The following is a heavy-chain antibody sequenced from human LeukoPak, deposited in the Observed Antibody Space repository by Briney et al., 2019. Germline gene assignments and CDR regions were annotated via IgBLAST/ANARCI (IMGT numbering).Heavy chain of an antibody. CDR2: LNPNSGNT. D-gene: IGHD5-18*01. CDR3: ARGGYSYGFDY. V-gene: IGHV1-8*01. Sequence: ASVKVSCKASGYTFTSYDVHWVRQATGQGLEWMGWLNPNSGNTGYSQKFQGRVTMTRNTSITTAYMELSSLRSEDTAVYYCARGGYSYGFDYWGQGTLVTVSS. J-gene: IGHJ4*02. CDR1: GYTFTSYD.